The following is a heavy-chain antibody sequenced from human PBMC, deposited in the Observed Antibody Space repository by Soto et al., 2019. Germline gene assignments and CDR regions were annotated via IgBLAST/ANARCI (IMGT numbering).Heavy chain of an antibody. CDR3: ARHNPPYDFWSGYSYYFDY. CDR1: GGSVNSGHYY. Sequence: KTPETLSLTCTVSGGSVNSGHYYWGWIRQPPGKGLEWIGSIYYSGSTYYNPSLKSRVTISVDTSKNQFSLKLSSVTAADTAVYYCARHNPPYDFWSGYSYYFDYWGQGTLVTVSS. V-gene: IGHV4-39*01. CDR2: IYYSGST. J-gene: IGHJ4*02. D-gene: IGHD3-3*01.